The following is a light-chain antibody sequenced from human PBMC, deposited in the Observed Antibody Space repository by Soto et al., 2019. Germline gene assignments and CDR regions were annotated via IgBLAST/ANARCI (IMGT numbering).Light chain of an antibody. V-gene: IGKV3-20*01. Sequence: EIVLTQSPGTLSLSPGERATLSCRASQSVSSRDLAWYQQKPGQAPRLLIYATSSRAAGIPDRFSGSGSGTDFTLTISRLEPEDSAVYYCQQYDVWPALTFGGGTKVDIK. CDR3: QQYDVWPALT. J-gene: IGKJ4*01. CDR1: QSVSSRD. CDR2: ATS.